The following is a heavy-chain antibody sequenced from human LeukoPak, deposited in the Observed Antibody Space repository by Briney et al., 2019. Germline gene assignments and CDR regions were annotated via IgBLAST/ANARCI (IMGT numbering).Heavy chain of an antibody. D-gene: IGHD3-22*01. CDR1: RYTFTGYY. V-gene: IGHV1-2*06. CDR2: INPNSGGT. CDR3: ARSQQTYYYDSSGYYLY. J-gene: IGHJ4*02. Sequence: ASVKVSCKASRYTFTGYYMHWVRQAPGQGLEWMGRINPNSGGTNYAQKFQGRVTMTRDTSISTAYMELSRLRSDDTAVYYCARSQQTYYYDSSGYYLYWGQGTLVTVS.